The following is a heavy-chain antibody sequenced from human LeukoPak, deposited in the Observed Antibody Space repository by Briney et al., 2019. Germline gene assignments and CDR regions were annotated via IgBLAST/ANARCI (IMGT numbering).Heavy chain of an antibody. CDR1: GFIFNKHA. V-gene: IGHV3-23*01. J-gene: IGHJ4*02. CDR2: ISGSGGST. D-gene: IGHD3-22*01. Sequence: PGGSLRLSCAASGFIFNKHAMSWVRQAPGKGLEWVSAISGSGGSTYYADSVKGRFTISRDNSKNTLYLQMNSLRAEDTAVYYCAKIGDSSGKLYPDYWGQGTLVTVSS. CDR3: AKIGDSSGKLYPDY.